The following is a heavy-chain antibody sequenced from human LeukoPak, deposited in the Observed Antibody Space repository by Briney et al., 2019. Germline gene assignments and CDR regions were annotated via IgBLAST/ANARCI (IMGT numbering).Heavy chain of an antibody. CDR2: ISGLSSTI. J-gene: IGHJ4*02. D-gene: IGHD5-18*01. CDR1: GFTFRDYS. CDR3: ARDLALFGYRYGFGY. V-gene: IGHV3-48*01. Sequence: GGSLRLSCVGSGFTFRDYSMNWVRQAPGKGLEWVSYISGLSSTIYYADSVRGRFTISRDNAKNSLYLQMNSLRAEDTAVYYCARDLALFGYRYGFGYWGQGTLVTVSS.